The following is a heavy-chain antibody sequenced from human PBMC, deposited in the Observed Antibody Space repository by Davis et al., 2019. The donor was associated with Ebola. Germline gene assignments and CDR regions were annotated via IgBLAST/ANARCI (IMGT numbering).Heavy chain of an antibody. CDR3: ARGGVAYSDLDN. Sequence: ASVKVSCKTSGYSFRGFRINWVRQATGQGLEWMGWMNPNSCNTGYAQKFQGRVTMTRENSMSTAYMELSGLKSGDTAVYFCARGGVAYSDLDNWGQGTLVAVSS. CDR1: GYSFRGFR. CDR2: MNPNSCNT. V-gene: IGHV1-8*02. J-gene: IGHJ4*02. D-gene: IGHD2-21*01.